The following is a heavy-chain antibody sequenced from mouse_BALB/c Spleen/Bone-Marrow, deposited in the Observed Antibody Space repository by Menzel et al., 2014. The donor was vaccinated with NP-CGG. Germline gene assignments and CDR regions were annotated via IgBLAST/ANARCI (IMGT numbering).Heavy chain of an antibody. CDR1: GFTFSDYY. CDR2: ISDGGSYT. CDR3: ARDGNYYAMDY. Sequence: EVQRVESGGGLVKPGGSLKLSCAASGFTFSDYYMYWVRPTPEKRLEWVATISDGGSYTYYPDSVKGRFTISRDNAKNNLYLQMGSLKSEDTAMYYCARDGNYYAMDYWGQGTSVTVSS. D-gene: IGHD2-1*01. V-gene: IGHV5-4*02. J-gene: IGHJ4*01.